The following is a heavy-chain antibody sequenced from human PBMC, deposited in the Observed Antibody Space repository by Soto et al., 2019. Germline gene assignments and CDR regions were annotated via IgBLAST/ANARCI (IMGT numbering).Heavy chain of an antibody. CDR3: ARVGGYCSGGSCHFDY. Sequence: SETLSLTCTVSGGSISSSSYYWGWIRQPPGKGLEWIGSIYHSGNTYYNPSLKSRVTISVDTSKNQFSLKLSSVTAADTAVYYCARVGGYCSGGSCHFDYWGQETLVTVSS. V-gene: IGHV4-39*07. D-gene: IGHD2-15*01. CDR1: GGSISSSSYY. J-gene: IGHJ4*02. CDR2: IYHSGNT.